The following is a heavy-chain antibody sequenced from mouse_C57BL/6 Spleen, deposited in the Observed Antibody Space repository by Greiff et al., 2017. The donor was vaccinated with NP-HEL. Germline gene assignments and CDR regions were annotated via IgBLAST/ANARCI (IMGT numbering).Heavy chain of an antibody. CDR3: AKYDYDGDGYAMDY. Sequence: QVQLKQSGAELMKPGASVKLSCKATGYTFTGYWIEWVKQRPGHGLEWIGELLPGSGSTNYNEKFKGKATFTADTSSNTAYMQLSSLTTEDSAIYYCAKYDYDGDGYAMDYWGQGTSVTVSS. V-gene: IGHV1-9*01. CDR2: LLPGSGST. J-gene: IGHJ4*01. D-gene: IGHD2-4*01. CDR1: GYTFTGYW.